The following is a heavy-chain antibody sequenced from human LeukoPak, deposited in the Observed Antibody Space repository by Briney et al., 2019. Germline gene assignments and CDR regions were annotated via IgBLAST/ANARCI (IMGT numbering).Heavy chain of an antibody. CDR1: GYTFTSYY. CDR2: INPTGGST. D-gene: IGHD3-10*01. J-gene: IGHJ4*02. CDR3: ARDVDGSGRGHHDY. V-gene: IGHV1-46*01. Sequence: GASVTVSCKASGYTFTSYYMHWVRQAPGQGLEWMGLINPTGGSTGYAQKFQGRVTMTRDMFTSTDYMELSSLRSEDTAIYYCARDVDGSGRGHHDYWGQGTLVTVSS.